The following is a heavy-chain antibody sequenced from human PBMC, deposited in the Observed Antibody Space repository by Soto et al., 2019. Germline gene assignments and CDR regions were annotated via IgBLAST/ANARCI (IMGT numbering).Heavy chain of an antibody. CDR3: ARDLGWGYCSSTSCYTHYYGMDV. D-gene: IGHD2-2*02. CDR2: INPNSGGT. CDR1: GYTFTGYY. Sequence: AAVKVSCKASGYTFTGYYMHWVRQAPGQGREWMGWINPNSGGTNYAQKFQGWVTMTRDTSISTAYMELSRLGSDDTAVYYCARDLGWGYCSSTSCYTHYYGMDVWGQGTTVTVSS. J-gene: IGHJ6*02. V-gene: IGHV1-2*04.